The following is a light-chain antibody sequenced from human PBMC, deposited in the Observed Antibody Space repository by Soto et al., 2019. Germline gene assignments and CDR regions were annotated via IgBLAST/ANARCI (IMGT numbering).Light chain of an antibody. CDR2: GAS. J-gene: IGKJ2*01. Sequence: EIVLTQTPGTLSLSPGERATLSCRASQSVGSNHLAWYQQKPGQPPRLLIYGASNLAPGIPDRFSGSGSGTDFTLTISRLEPEDFALYYCQRYATSPYTFGQGTKLEIK. V-gene: IGKV3-20*01. CDR3: QRYATSPYT. CDR1: QSVGSNH.